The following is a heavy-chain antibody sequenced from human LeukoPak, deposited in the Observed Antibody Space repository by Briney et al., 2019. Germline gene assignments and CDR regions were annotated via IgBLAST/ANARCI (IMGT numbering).Heavy chain of an antibody. J-gene: IGHJ3*02. V-gene: IGHV4-61*01. CDR2: ILYNRKT. CDR1: GGSGSTGYYY. D-gene: IGHD3-9*01. Sequence: AETLALIYTVCGGSGSTGYYYGGWSQQPPGRVVELVGHILYNRKTNYNASLKSQLTISVDPSKNQFSLTLSYVTAADTAVYYCARDSLTGNRRGYAFDMWGQGTLVTVSS. CDR3: ARDSLTGNRRGYAFDM.